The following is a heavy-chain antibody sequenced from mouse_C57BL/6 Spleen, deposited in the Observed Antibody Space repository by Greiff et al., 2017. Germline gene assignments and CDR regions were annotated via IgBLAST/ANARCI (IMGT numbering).Heavy chain of an antibody. CDR1: GYTFTSYW. CDR2: IHPSDSDT. J-gene: IGHJ1*03. D-gene: IGHD2-4*01. V-gene: IGHV1-74*01. Sequence: VQLQQPGAELVKPGASVKVSCKASGYTFTSYWMHWVKQRPGQGLEWIGRIHPSDSDTNYNQKFKGKATLTVDKSSSTAYMQLSSLTTEDSAVYYCAIGEDYDGRGDWYFDVWGTGTTVTVSS. CDR3: AIGEDYDGRGDWYFDV.